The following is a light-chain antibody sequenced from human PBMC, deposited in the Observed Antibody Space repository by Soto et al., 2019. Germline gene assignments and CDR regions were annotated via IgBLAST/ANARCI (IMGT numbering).Light chain of an antibody. V-gene: IGKV3-11*01. CDR3: QHRSDWPPRLT. J-gene: IGKJ4*01. CDR1: RSVSSY. CDR2: DAS. Sequence: EIVLTQSPATLSLSPGERATLSCGASRSVSSYLAWYQQKPGQAPRLLIYDASYRATGIPARFSGSGSGTDVFRTISSREHEDFAVYYCQHRSDWPPRLTFGGGTKVEIK.